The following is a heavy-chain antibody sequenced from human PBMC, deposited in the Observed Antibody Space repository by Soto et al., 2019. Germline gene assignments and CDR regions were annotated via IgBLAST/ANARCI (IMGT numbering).Heavy chain of an antibody. J-gene: IGHJ6*02. CDR2: ISSSSSTI. Sequence: EVQLVESGGGLVQPGGSLRLSCAASGFTFSSYSMNWVRQAPGKGLEWVSYISSSSSTIYYADSVKGRFTISRDNAKNSLYRQMNSLRDEDTAVYYCASYNGNYHDYYYYGMDVWGQGTTVTVSS. V-gene: IGHV3-48*02. CDR3: ASYNGNYHDYYYYGMDV. D-gene: IGHD1-7*01. CDR1: GFTFSSYS.